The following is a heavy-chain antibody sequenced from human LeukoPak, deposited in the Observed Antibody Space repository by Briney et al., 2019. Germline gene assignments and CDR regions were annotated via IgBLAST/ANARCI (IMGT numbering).Heavy chain of an antibody. CDR3: LGQAGAGFDY. CDR1: GFTVTSNY. J-gene: IGHJ4*02. CDR2: FYSGRST. V-gene: IGHV3-66*01. Sequence: GGSLRLSCAASGFTVTSNYMSWVGQAPGKGLEWLLVFYSGRSTYYQDSVKDRFTISRDNSNNTLYLQMNRMRAQDTAVYYCLGQAGAGFDYWGQGTLVTVSS. D-gene: IGHD4/OR15-4a*01.